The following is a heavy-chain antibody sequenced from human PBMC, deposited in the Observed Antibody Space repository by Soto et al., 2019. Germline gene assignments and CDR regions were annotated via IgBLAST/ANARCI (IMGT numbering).Heavy chain of an antibody. J-gene: IGHJ6*02. CDR2: IYPGGVNV. CDR3: ARDQGITTFGVYSMYYYGMDV. Sequence: ASVKVCCKAIGYSFTSHYMHWVRQAPGQGLEWMGTIYPGGVNVAYAQKFEGRVTMTKDTSTNTVYMELNSLTSEDTAVYYCARDQGITTFGVYSMYYYGMDVWG. CDR1: GYSFTSHY. V-gene: IGHV1-46*01. D-gene: IGHD3-3*01.